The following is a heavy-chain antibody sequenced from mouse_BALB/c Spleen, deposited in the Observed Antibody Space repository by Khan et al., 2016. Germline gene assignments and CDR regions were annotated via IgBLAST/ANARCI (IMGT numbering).Heavy chain of an antibody. Sequence: QIQLVQSGPELKKPGETVKISCKASGYTFTDYSMHWVKQAPGKGLKWMGWINTETGEPTYADDFKGRFAFSLETSASTAYLQINNLKNEDTATYFSARDYYCSSPYAMDYWGQGTSVTVSS. CDR2: INTETGEP. V-gene: IGHV9-2-1*01. J-gene: IGHJ4*01. D-gene: IGHD1-1*01. CDR3: ARDYYCSSPYAMDY. CDR1: GYTFTDYS.